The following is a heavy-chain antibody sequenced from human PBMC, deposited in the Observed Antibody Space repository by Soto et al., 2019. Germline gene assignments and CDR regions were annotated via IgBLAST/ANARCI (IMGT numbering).Heavy chain of an antibody. D-gene: IGHD6-19*01. J-gene: IGHJ4*02. CDR3: ARDTAAVAGLDY. CDR2: IYYSGST. CDR1: GGSVSSGSYH. Sequence: SETLSLTCTVSGGSVSSGSYHWGWIRQPPGKGLEWIGYIYYSGSTNSNPSLKSRVTISIDTSKNQFFLKLSSVTAADTAVYYCARDTAAVAGLDYWGQGISVTVSS. V-gene: IGHV4-61*01.